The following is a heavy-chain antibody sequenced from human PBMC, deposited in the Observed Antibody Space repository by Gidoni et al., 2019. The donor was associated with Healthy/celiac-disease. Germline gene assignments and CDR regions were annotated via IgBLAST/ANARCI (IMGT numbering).Heavy chain of an antibody. V-gene: IGHV4-39*01. Sequence: QLQLQESGPGLVKPSETLSLTCTVSGGSISSSSYYWGWIRQPPGKGLEWIGSIYYSGSTYYNPSLKSRVTISVDTSKNQFSLKLSSVTAADTAVYYCARLATGGQGDYFDYWGQGTLVTVSS. J-gene: IGHJ4*02. CDR3: ARLATGGQGDYFDY. CDR1: GGSISSSSYY. D-gene: IGHD5-12*01. CDR2: IYYSGST.